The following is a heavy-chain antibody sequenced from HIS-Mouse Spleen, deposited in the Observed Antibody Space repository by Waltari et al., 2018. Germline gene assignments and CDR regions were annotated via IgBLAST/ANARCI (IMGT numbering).Heavy chain of an antibody. J-gene: IGHJ3*02. V-gene: IGHV1-2*02. D-gene: IGHD1-1*01. CDR3: ARGTGTDAFDI. CDR2: INPNSGGT. Sequence: QVQLVQSGAEVKKPGASVKVSCKASGYTFTGYYMHWVRQAPGQGLEWMGWINPNSGGTNYDKKFQGRVPMTRDTSISTAYMELSRLRSDDTAVYYCARGTGTDAFDIWGQGTMVTVSS. CDR1: GYTFTGYY.